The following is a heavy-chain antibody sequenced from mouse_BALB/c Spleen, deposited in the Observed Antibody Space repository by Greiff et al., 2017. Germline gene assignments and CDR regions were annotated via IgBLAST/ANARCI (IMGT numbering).Heavy chain of an antibody. V-gene: IGHV2-9*02. CDR3: ARGHYGLYYFDY. Sequence: VQVVESGPGLVAPSQSLSITCTVSGFSLTSYGVHWVRQPPGKGLEWLGVIWAGGSTNYNSALMSRLSISKDNSKSQVFLKMNSLQTDDTAMYYCARGHYGLYYFDYWGQGTTLTVSS. CDR1: GFSLTSYG. CDR2: IWAGGST. J-gene: IGHJ2*01. D-gene: IGHD1-1*02.